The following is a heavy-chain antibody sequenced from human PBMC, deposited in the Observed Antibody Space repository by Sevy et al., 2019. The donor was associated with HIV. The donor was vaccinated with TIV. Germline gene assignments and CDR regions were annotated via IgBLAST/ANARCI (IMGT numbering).Heavy chain of an antibody. D-gene: IGHD3-22*01. CDR1: GFTFSYYD. CDR3: ARDFQYYDSSGYYSYYFDY. CDR2: ISSAGSYI. Sequence: GGSLRLSCAASGFTFSYYDMNWVRQAPGKGLEWVSSISSAGSYIKYGDSVKGRFTISRDNSKNTLYLQMNSLRAEDTAVYYCARDFQYYDSSGYYSYYFDYWGQGTLVTVSS. J-gene: IGHJ4*02. V-gene: IGHV3-21*01.